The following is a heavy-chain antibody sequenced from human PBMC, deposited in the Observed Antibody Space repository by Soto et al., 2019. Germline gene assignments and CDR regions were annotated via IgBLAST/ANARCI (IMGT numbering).Heavy chain of an antibody. D-gene: IGHD3-22*01. J-gene: IGHJ4*02. Sequence: QVVLQESGPGLVKPSETLSLTCSVSGRSITSYYWSWVRQPPGKGLEWIGYIYDNGITSQNPSLKSRVTTSADTSQNQFSLKLTSGPGADTAVYYCARTYDSNGYANEFDSWGQGILVTVTS. CDR2: IYDNGIT. V-gene: IGHV4-59*12. CDR1: GRSITSYY. CDR3: ARTYDSNGYANEFDS.